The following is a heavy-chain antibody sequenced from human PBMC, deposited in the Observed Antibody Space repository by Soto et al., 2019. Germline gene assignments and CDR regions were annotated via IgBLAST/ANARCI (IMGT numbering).Heavy chain of an antibody. D-gene: IGHD5-18*01. J-gene: IGHJ6*02. CDR3: ARDQGPRETAMVPYYYYGMDV. V-gene: IGHV4-59*01. CDR2: IYYSGST. CDR1: GGSISSYY. Sequence: SETLSLTCTVSGGSISSYYWSWIRQPPGKGLEWIGYIYYSGSTNYNPSLKSRVTISVDTSKNQFSLKLSSVTAADTAVYYCARDQGPRETAMVPYYYYGMDVWGQGTTVTVSS.